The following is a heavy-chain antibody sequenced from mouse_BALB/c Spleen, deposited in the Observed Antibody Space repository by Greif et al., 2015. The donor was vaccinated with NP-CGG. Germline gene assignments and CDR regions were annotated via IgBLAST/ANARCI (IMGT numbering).Heavy chain of an antibody. J-gene: IGHJ3*01. CDR2: INPSSGYT. CDR3: ARSGELAWFAY. V-gene: IGHV1-4*01. Sequence: VKLMESGAELARTGASGKMSWKASGYTFTRYTMQWVKQRPGQGLEWIGYINPSSGYTNYNQKFKDKATLTADKSSSTAYMQLSSLTSEDSAVYYCARSGELAWFAYWGQGTLVTVSA. CDR1: GYTFTRYT. D-gene: IGHD4-1*01.